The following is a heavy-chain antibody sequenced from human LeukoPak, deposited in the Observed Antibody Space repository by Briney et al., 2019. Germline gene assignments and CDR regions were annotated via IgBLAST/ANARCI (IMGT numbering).Heavy chain of an antibody. Sequence: GESLKISCKGSGYNFTKYWIGWVRQMPGKGLEWMGIIYPADSDIRYSLSFQGQVTISADKSISTAYLQWSSLKASDTAMYYCARQEYCSGGSCYTWFDPWGQGTLVTVSS. V-gene: IGHV5-51*01. CDR2: IYPADSDI. J-gene: IGHJ5*02. CDR3: ARQEYCSGGSCYTWFDP. CDR1: GYNFTKYW. D-gene: IGHD2-15*01.